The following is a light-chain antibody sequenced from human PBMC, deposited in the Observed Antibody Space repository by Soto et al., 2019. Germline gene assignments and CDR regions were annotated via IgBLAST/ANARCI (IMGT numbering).Light chain of an antibody. J-gene: IGLJ1*01. Sequence: QPVLTQPPSVSGAPGQRVTISCTGSSSNIGAPFDVHWYQQIPGTAPKLLIYGNNNRPSGVPDRFSGSKSGTSASLAITGLQAEDEADYSCQSYDITLSGYVFGTGTKVTVL. V-gene: IGLV1-40*01. CDR1: SSNIGAPFD. CDR3: QSYDITLSGYV. CDR2: GNN.